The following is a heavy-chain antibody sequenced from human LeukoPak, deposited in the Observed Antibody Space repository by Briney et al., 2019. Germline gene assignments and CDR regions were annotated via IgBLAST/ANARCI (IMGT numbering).Heavy chain of an antibody. CDR1: GGSISSSSYY. J-gene: IGHJ5*02. CDR3: ARDDNWFDP. CDR2: IYYSGST. V-gene: IGHV4-61*01. Sequence: SETLSLTCTVSGGSISSSSYYWGWIRQPPGKGLEWIGYIYYSGSTNYNPSLKSRVTISVDTSKNQFSLKLSSVTAADTAVYYCARDDNWFDPWGQGTLVTVSS.